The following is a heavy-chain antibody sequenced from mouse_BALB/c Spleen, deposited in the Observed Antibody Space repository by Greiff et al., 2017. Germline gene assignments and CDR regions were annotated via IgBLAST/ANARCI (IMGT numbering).Heavy chain of an antibody. Sequence: EVQLVESGGGLVKPGGSLKLSCAASGFTFSDYYMYWVRQTPEKRLEWVATISDGGSYTYYPDSVKGRFTISRDNAKNNLYLQMSSLKSEDTAMYYCARDGHYYGSSYGYFDVWGAGTTVTVSS. CDR1: GFTFSDYY. J-gene: IGHJ1*01. D-gene: IGHD1-1*01. V-gene: IGHV5-4*02. CDR2: ISDGGSYT. CDR3: ARDGHYYGSSYGYFDV.